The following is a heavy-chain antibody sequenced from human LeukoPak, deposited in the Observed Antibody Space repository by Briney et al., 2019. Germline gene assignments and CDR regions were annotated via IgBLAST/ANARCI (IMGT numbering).Heavy chain of an antibody. CDR1: GYTFTSYG. CDR3: ARAAPSVPTFDY. D-gene: IGHD6-6*01. Sequence: VASVKVSCKASGYTFTSYGISWVRQAPGQGLEWMGWISAYNGDTNYAQKLQGRVTMTTDTSTSTAYMELRSLRSDDTAVYYCARAAPSVPTFDYWGQGTLVTVSS. CDR2: ISAYNGDT. J-gene: IGHJ4*02. V-gene: IGHV1-18*01.